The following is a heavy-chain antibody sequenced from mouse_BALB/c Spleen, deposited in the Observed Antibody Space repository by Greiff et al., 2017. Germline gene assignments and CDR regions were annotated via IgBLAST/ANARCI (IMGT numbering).Heavy chain of an antibody. CDR1: GFTFSSFG. J-gene: IGHJ4*01. CDR2: ISSGSSNI. CDR3: ARDGTSDAMDY. Sequence: DVQLVESGGGLVQPGGSRKLSCAASGFTFSSFGMHWVRQAPEKGLEWVAYISSGSSNIYYADTVKGRFTISRDNPKNTLFLQMTSLRSEDTAMYYCARDGTSDAMDYWGQGTSVTVSS. D-gene: IGHD2-14*01. V-gene: IGHV5-17*02.